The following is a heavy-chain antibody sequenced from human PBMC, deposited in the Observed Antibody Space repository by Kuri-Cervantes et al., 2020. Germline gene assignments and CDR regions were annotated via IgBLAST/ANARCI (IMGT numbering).Heavy chain of an antibody. Sequence: SLRLSCAASGFTFDDYAMHWVRQAPGKGLEWVSGISWNSGSIGYADSVKGRFTISRDNAKNSLYLQMNSLRAEDTASYYCAKLGNGFDYWGQGTLVTVSS. CDR1: GFTFDDYA. J-gene: IGHJ4*02. V-gene: IGHV3-9*01. CDR3: AKLGNGFDY. CDR2: ISWNSGSI. D-gene: IGHD4-23*01.